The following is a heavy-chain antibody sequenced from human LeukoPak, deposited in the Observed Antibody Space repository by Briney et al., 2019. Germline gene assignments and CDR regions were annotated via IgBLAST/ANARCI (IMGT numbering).Heavy chain of an antibody. Sequence: SETLSLTCTVSGGSISSYYWSWIRQPPGKGLEWIGYIYYSGSTNYNPSLKSRVTISVDTSKNQFSLKLSSVTDADTAVYYCARGEAMIRGVIISIWGQGTMVTVSS. CDR3: ARGEAMIRGVIISI. D-gene: IGHD3-10*01. V-gene: IGHV4-59*01. CDR1: GGSISSYY. J-gene: IGHJ3*02. CDR2: IYYSGST.